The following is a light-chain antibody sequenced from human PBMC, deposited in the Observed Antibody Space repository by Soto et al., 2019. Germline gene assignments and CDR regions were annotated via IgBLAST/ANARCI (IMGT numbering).Light chain of an antibody. CDR1: SGSVSTSYY. V-gene: IGLV8-61*01. CDR2: NTY. Sequence: QTVVTQEPSFSVSPGGTVTLTCGLSSGSVSTSYYPSWYQQTPGQAPRTLIYNTYTRSSGVPDRFSASILVDKAALTITGAQADDESDYYCVLYMGSGISVFGGVTKVTVL. CDR3: VLYMGSGISV. J-gene: IGLJ2*01.